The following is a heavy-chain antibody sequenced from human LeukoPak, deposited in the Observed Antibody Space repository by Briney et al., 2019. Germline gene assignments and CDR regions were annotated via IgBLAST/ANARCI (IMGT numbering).Heavy chain of an antibody. CDR1: GGSFSGYY. V-gene: IGHV4-34*01. J-gene: IGHJ4*02. CDR2: ISHSGST. Sequence: SETLSLTCAVYGGSFSGYYWSWIRQPPGKGLEWIGEISHSGSTNYNPSLKSRVIISVDTSKNQFSLKLSSVTAADTAVYYCASSYYRSFYDSSGYYPFDYWGQGTLVTVSS. D-gene: IGHD3-22*01. CDR3: ASSYYRSFYDSSGYYPFDY.